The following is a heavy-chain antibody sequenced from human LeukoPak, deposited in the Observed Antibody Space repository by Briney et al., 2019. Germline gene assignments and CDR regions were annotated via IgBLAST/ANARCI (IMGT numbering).Heavy chain of an antibody. V-gene: IGHV4-34*01. Sequence: SETLSLTCAVYGGSFSGYYWSWIRQPPGKGLEWIGEINHSGSTNYNPSLKSRVTISVDMSKNQFSLKLSSVTAADTAVYYCARVGTPTRGMDVWGQGTTVTVSS. CDR1: GGSFSGYY. CDR2: INHSGST. D-gene: IGHD2-15*01. CDR3: ARVGTPTRGMDV. J-gene: IGHJ6*02.